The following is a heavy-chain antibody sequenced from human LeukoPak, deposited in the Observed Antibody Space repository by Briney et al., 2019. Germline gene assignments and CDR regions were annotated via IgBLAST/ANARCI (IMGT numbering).Heavy chain of an antibody. Sequence: SETLSLTCTVSGGSITGYYWSWIRQPPGKGLEWIGYIYHSGTTNYNPSLKSRVTISVDTSKNQFSLKLTSVTAADTAVYYCARQNPAAAGQGLDYWGQGTLVTVSS. D-gene: IGHD6-13*01. CDR2: IYHSGTT. CDR3: ARQNPAAAGQGLDY. J-gene: IGHJ4*02. CDR1: GGSITGYY. V-gene: IGHV4-59*08.